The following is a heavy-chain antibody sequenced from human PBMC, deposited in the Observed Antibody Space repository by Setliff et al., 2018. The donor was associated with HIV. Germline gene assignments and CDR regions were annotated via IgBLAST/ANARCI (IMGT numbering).Heavy chain of an antibody. Sequence: SETLSLTCTIYGGSFSGNYWSWIRQPPGKGLEWIGEINYSGTTNHNPFLKSRVTISVDTSKKQFSLKLNSVTAADSAIYYCAATYCRGGGRDCPQMYDYWGQGSLVTV. CDR3: AATYCRGGGRDCPQMYDY. CDR2: INYSGTT. CDR1: GGSFSGNY. J-gene: IGHJ4*02. V-gene: IGHV4-34*01. D-gene: IGHD2-15*01.